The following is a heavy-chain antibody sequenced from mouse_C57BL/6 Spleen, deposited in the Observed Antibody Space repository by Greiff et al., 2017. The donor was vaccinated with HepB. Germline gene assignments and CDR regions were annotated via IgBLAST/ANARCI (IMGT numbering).Heavy chain of an antibody. V-gene: IGHV5-6*01. Sequence: EVHLVESGGDLVKPGGSLKLSCAASGFTFSSYGMSWVRQTPDKRLEWVATISSGGSYTYYPDSVKGRFTISRDNAKNTLYLQMSSLKSEDTAMYYCARLDDGYPFAYWGQGTLVTVSA. CDR3: ARLDDGYPFAY. J-gene: IGHJ3*01. CDR2: ISSGGSYT. D-gene: IGHD2-3*01. CDR1: GFTFSSYG.